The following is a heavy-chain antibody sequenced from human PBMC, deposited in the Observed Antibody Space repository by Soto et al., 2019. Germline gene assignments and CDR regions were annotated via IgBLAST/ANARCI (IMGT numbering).Heavy chain of an antibody. Sequence: GGSLRLSCEASGFSFSSFAMNWVRQAPGRGLEWVSYISDDGASIYYADSLKGRFTFSRDNAKSSLSLQMNNLRAEDTAVYYCARENSVQAWLHHFDHWGLGTLVTVSS. CDR1: GFSFSSFA. D-gene: IGHD5-18*01. CDR3: ARENSVQAWLHHFDH. J-gene: IGHJ4*02. CDR2: ISDDGASI. V-gene: IGHV3-48*03.